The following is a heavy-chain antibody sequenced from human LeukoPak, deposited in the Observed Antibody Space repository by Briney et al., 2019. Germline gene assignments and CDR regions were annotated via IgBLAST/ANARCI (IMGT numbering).Heavy chain of an antibody. CDR1: GGTFSSYA. CDR2: IIPILGIA. Sequence: ASVKVSCKASGGTFSSYAISWVRQAPGQGLEWMGRIIPILGIANYAQKFQGRVTITADKSTSTAYMELSSLRSEDTAVYYCATYDSSGYYPLFDYWGQGTLVTVSS. V-gene: IGHV1-69*04. J-gene: IGHJ4*02. CDR3: ATYDSSGYYPLFDY. D-gene: IGHD3-22*01.